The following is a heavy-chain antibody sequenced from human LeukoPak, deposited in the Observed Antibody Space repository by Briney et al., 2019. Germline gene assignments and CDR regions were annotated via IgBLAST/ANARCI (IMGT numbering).Heavy chain of an antibody. J-gene: IGHJ5*02. CDR3: AGLGASGNGYLSWFDP. CDR1: GLTFISYA. D-gene: IGHD3-22*01. CDR2: ISGTGDGA. V-gene: IGHV3-23*01. Sequence: GGSLRHSRAATGLTFISYAMTSVRQAPARGLECVSGISGTGDGAYYADSVKGRFTISRDNAKRMLYLQMNSLRAEDTAVYYCAGLGASGNGYLSWFDPWGQGTLVTVSS.